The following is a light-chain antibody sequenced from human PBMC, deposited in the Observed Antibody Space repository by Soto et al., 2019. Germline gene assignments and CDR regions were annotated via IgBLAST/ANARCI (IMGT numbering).Light chain of an antibody. Sequence: QSALTQPASVSGSAGQSITISCTGTSSDVGGYNSVSWYQQHPGKAPKLMIYDVSNWPSGVSNRFSGSKSGNTASLTISGLQAEDEANYYCSSDTSSSPLVFGGGTKLTVL. J-gene: IGLJ2*01. CDR3: SSDTSSSPLV. V-gene: IGLV2-14*01. CDR2: DVS. CDR1: SSDVGGYNS.